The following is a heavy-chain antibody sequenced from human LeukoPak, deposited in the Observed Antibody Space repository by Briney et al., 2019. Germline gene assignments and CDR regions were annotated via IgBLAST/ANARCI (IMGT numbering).Heavy chain of an antibody. CDR2: IYYSGST. J-gene: IGHJ4*02. CDR1: GGSISSSSYY. Sequence: SETLSLTCTVSGGSISSSSYYWGWIRQPPGKVLEWIGSIYYSGSTYYNPSLKSRVTISVDTSKNQFSLKLSSVTAADTAVYYCARRPRITIFGVDHYFDYWGQGTLVTVSS. V-gene: IGHV4-39*01. CDR3: ARRPRITIFGVDHYFDY. D-gene: IGHD3-3*01.